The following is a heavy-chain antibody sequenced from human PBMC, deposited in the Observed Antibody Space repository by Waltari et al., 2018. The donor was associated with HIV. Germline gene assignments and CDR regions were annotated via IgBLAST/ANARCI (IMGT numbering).Heavy chain of an antibody. CDR1: GITLSNCG. J-gene: IGHJ4*02. CDR3: AKEGWELLQFGYYFDY. CDR2: ISFDGRNE. V-gene: IGHV3-30*18. D-gene: IGHD1-26*01. Sequence: QVQLVESGGGVVQPGKSLRLSCAASGITLSNCGNHRVRQAPGKGLDWVAVISFDGRNEYYADSVKGRFTISRDNSKNTVYLQMNSLRADDTAVYYCAKEGWELLQFGYYFDYWGQGTLVTVSS.